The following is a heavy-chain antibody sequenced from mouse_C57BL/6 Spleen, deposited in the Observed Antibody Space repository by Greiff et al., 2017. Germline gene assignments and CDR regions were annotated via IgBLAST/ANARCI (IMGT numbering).Heavy chain of an antibody. J-gene: IGHJ3*01. CDR1: GYTFTDYE. V-gene: IGHV1-15*01. D-gene: IGHD1-1*01. CDR2: IDPETGGT. Sequence: QVQLQQSGAELVRPGASVTLSCKASGYTFTDYEMHWVKQTPVHGLEWIGAIDPETGGTAYNQKFKGKAILTADKSSSTAYMELRSLTSEDSAVYYCTRDYYGSSSAWFADWGQGTLVTVSA. CDR3: TRDYYGSSSAWFAD.